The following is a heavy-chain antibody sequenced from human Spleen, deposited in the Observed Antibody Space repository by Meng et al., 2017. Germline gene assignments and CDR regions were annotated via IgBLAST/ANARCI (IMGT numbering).Heavy chain of an antibody. CDR2: IYYSGNT. V-gene: IGHV4-39*07. J-gene: IGHJ5*02. CDR1: GGSIRRSSYY. Sequence: LQLAGAGPGLVRPSETLSLTCTVSGGSIRRSSYYWGWIRQPPGKGLEWIGSIYYSGNTYYNPSLKSRVTISVDTSKNQFSLKLSSVTAADTAVYYCARGLNWFDPWGQGTLVTVSS. CDR3: ARGLNWFDP.